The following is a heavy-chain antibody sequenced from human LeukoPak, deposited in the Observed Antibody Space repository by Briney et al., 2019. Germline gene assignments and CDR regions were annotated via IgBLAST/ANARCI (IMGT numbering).Heavy chain of an antibody. V-gene: IGHV4-61*02. Sequence: SQTLSLTCTVSGGSISSGSYYWSWIRQPAGKGLEWIGRIYTSGSTNYNPSLKSRVTISVDTSKNQFSLKLSSVTAADTAVYYCAMRTYYDFWSGPDYWGQGTLVTVSS. J-gene: IGHJ4*02. CDR3: AMRTYYDFWSGPDY. CDR1: GGSISSGSYY. D-gene: IGHD3-3*01. CDR2: IYTSGST.